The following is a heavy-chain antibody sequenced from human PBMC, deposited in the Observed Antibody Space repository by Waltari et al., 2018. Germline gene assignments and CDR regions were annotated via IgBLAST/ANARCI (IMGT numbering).Heavy chain of an antibody. CDR2: ISYDGSNK. Sequence: QVQLVESGGGVVQPGRSLRLSCAASGFTFSSYAMHWVRQAPGKGLELVAVISYDGSNKYYADSVKGRFTISRDNSKNTLYLQMNSLRAEDTAVYYCARVGPNARTRGHFDYWGQGTLVTVSS. V-gene: IGHV3-30*01. CDR1: GFTFSSYA. CDR3: ARVGPNARTRGHFDY. J-gene: IGHJ4*02. D-gene: IGHD2-2*01.